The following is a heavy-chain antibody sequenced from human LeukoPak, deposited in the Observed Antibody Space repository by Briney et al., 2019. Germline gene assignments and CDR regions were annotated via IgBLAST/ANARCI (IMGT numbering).Heavy chain of an antibody. CDR2: ISSSSSYI. Sequence: PGGSLRLSCAASGFTFSSYSMNWVRQAPGKGLEWVSSISSSSSYIYYADSVKGRFTISRDNAKNSLYLQMNSLRAEDTAMYYCARAGGAAAAYYFDYWGQGTLVTVSS. CDR3: ARAGGAAAAYYFDY. CDR1: GFTFSSYS. V-gene: IGHV3-21*01. D-gene: IGHD6-13*01. J-gene: IGHJ4*02.